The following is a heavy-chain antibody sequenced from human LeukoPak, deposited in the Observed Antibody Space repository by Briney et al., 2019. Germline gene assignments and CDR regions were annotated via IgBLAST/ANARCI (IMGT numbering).Heavy chain of an antibody. CDR3: ARGGLWLGY. J-gene: IGHJ4*02. D-gene: IGHD5-18*01. CDR2: ITSSSSYM. Sequence: GGSLRLSCAASGFTFSSYSMNWVRQAPGKGLEWVSSITSSSSYMYYADSVKGRFTISRDNAKNSLYLQMNSLRAEDTAVYYCARGGLWLGYWGQGTLVTVSS. CDR1: GFTFSSYS. V-gene: IGHV3-21*01.